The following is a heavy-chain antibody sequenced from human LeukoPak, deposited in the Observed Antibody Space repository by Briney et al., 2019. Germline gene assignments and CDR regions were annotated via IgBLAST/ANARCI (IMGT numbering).Heavy chain of an antibody. D-gene: IGHD3-22*01. Sequence: GGSLRLSCAASGFTFSSYSMNWVRQAPGKGLEWVSYISSSSSTIYYADSVKGRFTISRDNAKNSLYLQMNSLRAEDTAVYYCASESIGAFDIWGQGTMVTVSS. CDR3: ASESIGAFDI. CDR1: GFTFSSYS. J-gene: IGHJ3*02. V-gene: IGHV3-48*01. CDR2: ISSSSSTI.